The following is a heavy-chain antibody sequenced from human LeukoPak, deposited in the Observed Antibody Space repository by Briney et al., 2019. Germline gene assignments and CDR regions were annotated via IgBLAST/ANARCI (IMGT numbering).Heavy chain of an antibody. Sequence: PGGSLRLSCAASGFTFSNYWMHWVRQAPGKGLIWVSRINSDESSTSYADSVKGRFTISRDNAKNTLYLQMNSLRAEDRAVYYCARGGLGELFLSWFDPWGQGTLVTVSS. V-gene: IGHV3-74*01. D-gene: IGHD3-16*01. J-gene: IGHJ5*02. CDR3: ARGGLGELFLSWFDP. CDR1: GFTFSNYW. CDR2: INSDESST.